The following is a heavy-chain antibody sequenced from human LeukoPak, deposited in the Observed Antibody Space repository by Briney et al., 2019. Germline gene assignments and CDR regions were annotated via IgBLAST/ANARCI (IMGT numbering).Heavy chain of an antibody. CDR3: AKDTAANPYFDY. CDR1: GYTFTSYA. D-gene: IGHD2-2*01. Sequence: ASVKASCKASGYTFTSYAMHWVRQAPGQRLEWMGGIIPIFGTANYAQKFQGRVTITADESTSTAYVELNSLRAEDTAVYYCAKDTAANPYFDYWGQGTLVTVSS. V-gene: IGHV1-69*13. J-gene: IGHJ4*02. CDR2: IIPIFGTA.